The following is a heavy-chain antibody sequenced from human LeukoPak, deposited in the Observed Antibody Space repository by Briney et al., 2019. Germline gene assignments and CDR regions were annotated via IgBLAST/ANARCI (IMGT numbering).Heavy chain of an antibody. V-gene: IGHV3-21*01. CDR2: ITGSSSYI. CDR1: GFTFSSYG. J-gene: IGHJ4*02. Sequence: PGGSLRLSCAASGFTFSSYGMHWVRQAPGKGLEWVSSITGSSSYIYYADSVKGRFTISRDNAKNSLYLQMNSLRAEDTAVYYCARGGGSCDYWGQGTLVTVSS. D-gene: IGHD2-15*01. CDR3: ARGGGSCDY.